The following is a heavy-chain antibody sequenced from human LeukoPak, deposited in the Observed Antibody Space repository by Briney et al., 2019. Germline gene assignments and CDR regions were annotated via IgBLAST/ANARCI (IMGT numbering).Heavy chain of an antibody. Sequence: PGRSLRLSCAAAGFTFDDYAMHWVRQARGKGVEWVSGISWNSGSIGYADSVKGRFTISRDNAKNSLYLQMNSLRAEDTALYYCAKGLVIDAFDIWGQGTMVTVSS. J-gene: IGHJ3*02. V-gene: IGHV3-9*01. D-gene: IGHD3-3*01. CDR3: AKGLVIDAFDI. CDR2: ISWNSGSI. CDR1: GFTFDDYA.